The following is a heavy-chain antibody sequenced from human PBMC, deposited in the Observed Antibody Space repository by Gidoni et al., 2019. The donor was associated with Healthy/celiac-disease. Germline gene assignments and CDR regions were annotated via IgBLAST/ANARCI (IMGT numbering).Heavy chain of an antibody. J-gene: IGHJ3*02. CDR2: IYYSGST. Sequence: QVQLQESGPGLVKPSETLSLTCTVAGGSISSYYWSWIRQPPGKGLEWIGYIYYSGSTNYNPSLKSRVTISVDTSKNQFSLKLSSVTAADTAMYYCAREGYYDSGHSAFDIWGQGTMVTVSS. CDR3: AREGYYDSGHSAFDI. CDR1: GGSISSYY. V-gene: IGHV4-59*01. D-gene: IGHD3-22*01.